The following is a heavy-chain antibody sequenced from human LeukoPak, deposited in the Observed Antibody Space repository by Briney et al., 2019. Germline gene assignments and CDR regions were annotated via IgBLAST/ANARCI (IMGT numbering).Heavy chain of an antibody. CDR2: ISYDGSNK. CDR3: AKGATLGLRGVFFDY. Sequence: PGGSLRLSCAASGFTFSSYAMHWVRQAPGKGLEWVAVISYDGSNKYYADSVKGRFTISRDNSKNTLYLQMNSLRAEDTAVYHCAKGATLGLRGVFFDYWGQGTLVTVSS. D-gene: IGHD5/OR15-5a*01. CDR1: GFTFSSYA. J-gene: IGHJ4*02. V-gene: IGHV3-30*04.